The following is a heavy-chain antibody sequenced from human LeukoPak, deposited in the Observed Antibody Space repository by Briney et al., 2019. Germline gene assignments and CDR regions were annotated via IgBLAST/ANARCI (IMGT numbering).Heavy chain of an antibody. CDR3: ARAHRYSGSYYDY. J-gene: IGHJ4*02. Sequence: SETLSLTCAVYGGSFSGYYWSWIRQPPGKGLEWIGEINHSGSTNYNPSLKSRVTISVDTSKNQFSLKLSSVTAADTAVYYCARAHRYSGSYYDYWGQGTLVTVSS. V-gene: IGHV4-34*01. CDR1: GGSFSGYY. CDR2: INHSGST. D-gene: IGHD1-26*01.